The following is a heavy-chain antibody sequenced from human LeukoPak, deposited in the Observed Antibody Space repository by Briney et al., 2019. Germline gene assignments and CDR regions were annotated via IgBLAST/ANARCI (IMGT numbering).Heavy chain of an antibody. D-gene: IGHD6-13*01. CDR3: TIGGASGSLAH. Sequence: SETLSLTCTVSGASISDNYWSWSRQPAGKALEWIGRTYTSGDTNYNPSLKSRASVSVDTSKNQCYLNMRYVTAADTAVYYCTIGGASGSLAHWGPGTLVTVSS. V-gene: IGHV4-4*07. CDR1: GASISDNY. J-gene: IGHJ4*02. CDR2: TYTSGDT.